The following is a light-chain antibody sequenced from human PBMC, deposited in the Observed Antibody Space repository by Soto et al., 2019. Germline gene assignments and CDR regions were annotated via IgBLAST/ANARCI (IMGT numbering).Light chain of an antibody. J-gene: IGKJ2*01. V-gene: IGKV3-20*01. CDR2: DAT. CDR1: QSFRGL. CDR3: QQYGSSPYT. Sequence: EVVLTQSPVTLSLSPGERATLSCRASQSFRGLLAWYQQKPGQAPRLLIYDATSRATGVPERFSGSGSETDLTLTIYRLEPEDFAVYYCQQYGSSPYTFGQGTKLEIK.